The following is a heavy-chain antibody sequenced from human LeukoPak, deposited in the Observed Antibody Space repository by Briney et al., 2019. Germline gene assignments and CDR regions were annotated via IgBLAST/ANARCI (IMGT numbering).Heavy chain of an antibody. Sequence: SETLSLTCAVYGGSFSGYYWSWIRQPPGKGLEWIGYIYYSGSTNYNPSPKSRVTISLDTSGNQFSLKLSSVTAADTAVYYCASGYCGGACQLGGVDMWGQGTMVTVSS. D-gene: IGHD2-21*02. V-gene: IGHV4-59*01. J-gene: IGHJ3*02. CDR1: GGSFSGYY. CDR2: IYYSGST. CDR3: ASGYCGGACQLGGVDM.